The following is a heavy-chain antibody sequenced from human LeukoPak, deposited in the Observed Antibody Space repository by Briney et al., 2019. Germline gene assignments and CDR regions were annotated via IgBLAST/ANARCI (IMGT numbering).Heavy chain of an antibody. V-gene: IGHV4-59*01. CDR1: GGSISSYY. J-gene: IGHJ5*02. CDR3: ARAQDWFDP. Sequence: SETLSLTCTVSGGSISSYYWSWIRQPPGKGLEWIGYIYYSGSTNYNPSLKSRVTISVDTSKNQLSLKLSSVTAADTAVYYCARAQDWFDPWGQGSLVTVSS. CDR2: IYYSGST.